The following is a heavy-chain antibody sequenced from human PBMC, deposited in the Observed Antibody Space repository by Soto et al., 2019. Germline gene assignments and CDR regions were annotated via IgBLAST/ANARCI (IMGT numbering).Heavy chain of an antibody. CDR3: ARLNYYDGSGYPAYYFDH. V-gene: IGHV3-33*01. CDR1: GFTFSNYG. D-gene: IGHD3-22*01. Sequence: QVQLVESGGGVVQPGRSLRLSCAASGFTFSNYGMHWVRQAPGKGLEWVAVIWYDGSNKYYADSVKGRFTISRDNSKNTRYLQMNRPRAEDTAVYYCARLNYYDGSGYPAYYFDHWGQGTLVTVSS. CDR2: IWYDGSNK. J-gene: IGHJ4*02.